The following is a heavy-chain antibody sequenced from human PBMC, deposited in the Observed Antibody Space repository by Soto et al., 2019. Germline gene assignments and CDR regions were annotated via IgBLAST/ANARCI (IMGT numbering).Heavy chain of an antibody. CDR3: ARDKITGLFDY. CDR2: INHSGST. J-gene: IGHJ4*02. V-gene: IGHV4-34*01. CDR1: GGSFSGYY. Sequence: NPSETLSLTCTVSGGSFSGYYWTWIRQPPGTGLEWIGEINHSGSTNYNPSLKSRVTISVDTSKNQFSLKLTSVTAADTAVYYCARDKITGLFDYWGQGTLVTVSS. D-gene: IGHD2-8*02.